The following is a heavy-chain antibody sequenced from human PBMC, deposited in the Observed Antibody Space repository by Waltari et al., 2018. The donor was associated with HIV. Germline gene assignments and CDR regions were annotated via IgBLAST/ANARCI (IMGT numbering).Heavy chain of an antibody. D-gene: IGHD6-13*01. J-gene: IGHJ6*02. V-gene: IGHV3-33*01. Sequence: QVQLVESGGGVVQPGRSLRLSCATSGFIFSSYGMHWVRQAPGKGLEWVAVIWYDGNNKYYVDSVKGRFTISRDNSKNTLYLQMNSLRAEDTAVYYCARDHAAAEYYYSGMDVWGQGTTVTVSS. CDR2: IWYDGNNK. CDR3: ARDHAAAEYYYSGMDV. CDR1: GFIFSSYG.